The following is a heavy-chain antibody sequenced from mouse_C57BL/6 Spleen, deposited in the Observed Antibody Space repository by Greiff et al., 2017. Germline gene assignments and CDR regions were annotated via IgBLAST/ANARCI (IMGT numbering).Heavy chain of an antibody. CDR3: ASTYGSSYNAMDS. CDR2: IHPNSGST. V-gene: IGHV1-64*01. CDR1: GYTFTSYW. Sequence: QVQLQQPGAELVKPGASVKLSCKASGYTFTSYWMHWVKQRPGQGLEWIGMIHPNSGSTNYNEKFKSKATLTLDKSSSTAYMQLSSLTSENTAVYYCASTYGSSYNAMDSWGQGTSVTVSS. D-gene: IGHD1-1*01. J-gene: IGHJ4*01.